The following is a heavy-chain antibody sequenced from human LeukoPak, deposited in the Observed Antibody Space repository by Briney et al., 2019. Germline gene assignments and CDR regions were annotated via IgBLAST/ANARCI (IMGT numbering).Heavy chain of an antibody. CDR1: GGSISSSSYY. CDR3: ARRGYCSGGSCFHSARPFDY. CDR2: IYYSGST. Sequence: PSETLSLTCTVSGGSISSSSYYWGWIRQPPGKGLEWIGSIYYSGSTYYNPSLKSRVTISVDTSKNQFSLKLSSVTAADTAVYYCARRGYCSGGSCFHSARPFDYWGQGTLVTVSS. V-gene: IGHV4-39*01. J-gene: IGHJ4*02. D-gene: IGHD2-15*01.